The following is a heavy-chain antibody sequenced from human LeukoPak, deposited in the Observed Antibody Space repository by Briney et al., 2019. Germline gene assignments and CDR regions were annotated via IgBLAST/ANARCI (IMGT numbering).Heavy chain of an antibody. CDR2: ISWNSGSI. CDR3: AKDFVGAIQAFDI. D-gene: IGHD1-26*01. Sequence: GGSLRPSCPASGFTFDDYAMHWVRQDPGEGLEWVSGISWNSGSIGYADSVKGRVTISRDNAKNSLYLQMNSLRAEDTALYYCAKDFVGAIQAFDIWGQGTMVTVSS. V-gene: IGHV3-9*01. J-gene: IGHJ3*02. CDR1: GFTFDDYA.